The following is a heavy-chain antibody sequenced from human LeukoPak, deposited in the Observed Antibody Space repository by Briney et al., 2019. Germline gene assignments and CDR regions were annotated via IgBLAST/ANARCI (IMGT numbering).Heavy chain of an antibody. CDR3: ATVSEY. CDR1: GFTFTNYW. Sequence: GGSLRLSCAASGFTFTNYWMHWVRQAPGKGLVWVSGINHDGTGTYYADSVKGRFTISRDSAKNTVDLQMNGLRAEDTTVYSCATVSEYWGQGTLVTVSS. J-gene: IGHJ4*02. V-gene: IGHV3-74*01. CDR2: INHDGTGT.